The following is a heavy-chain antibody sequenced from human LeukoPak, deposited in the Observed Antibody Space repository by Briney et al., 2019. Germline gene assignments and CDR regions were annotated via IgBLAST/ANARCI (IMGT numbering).Heavy chain of an antibody. J-gene: IGHJ2*01. CDR1: GFTFSSYG. V-gene: IGHV3-33*01. CDR3: ARGPTVTTFDWYFDL. D-gene: IGHD4-17*01. Sequence: GGSLRLSCAASGFTFSSYGMHWVRQAPGKGLEWVAVIGYDGSNKYYADSVKGRFTISRDNSKNTLYLQMNSLRAEDTAVYYCARGPTVTTFDWYFDLWGRGTLVTVSS. CDR2: IGYDGSNK.